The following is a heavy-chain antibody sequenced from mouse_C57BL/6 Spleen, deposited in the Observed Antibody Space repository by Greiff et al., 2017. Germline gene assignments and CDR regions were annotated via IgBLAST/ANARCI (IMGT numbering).Heavy chain of an antibody. CDR1: GFTFTDYY. D-gene: IGHD2-4*01. CDR2: IRNKANGYTT. J-gene: IGHJ1*03. V-gene: IGHV7-3*01. CDR3: ARSYDYDRDWYFDV. Sequence: DVKLVESGGGLVQPGGSLSLSCAASGFTFTDYYMSWVRQPPGKALEWLGFIRNKANGYTTEYSASVKGRFTISRDNSQSILYLQMNALIAEDSATYYCARSYDYDRDWYFDVWVTGTTGTVSS.